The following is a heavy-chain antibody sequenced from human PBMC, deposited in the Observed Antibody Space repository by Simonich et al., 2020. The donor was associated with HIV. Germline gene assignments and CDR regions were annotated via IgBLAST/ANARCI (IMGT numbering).Heavy chain of an antibody. J-gene: IGHJ4*02. CDR3: ARRTGYDLDY. D-gene: IGHD5-12*01. V-gene: IGHV4-34*01. CDR1: GGSFSGYY. CDR2: IHHRGST. Sequence: QVHLQQWGAGLLKPSETLSLTCAVYGGSFSGYYWTWIRQPPGKGLEWIGEIHHRGSTDYNPSLKSRVTISVDTSKNQFSLKLSSVTAADTAVYYCARRTGYDLDYWGQGTLVTVSS.